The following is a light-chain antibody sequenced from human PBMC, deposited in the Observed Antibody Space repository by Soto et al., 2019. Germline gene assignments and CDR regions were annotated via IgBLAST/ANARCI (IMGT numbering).Light chain of an antibody. Sequence: DIQLTQSPSFLSASVGDRVTITCRASLDIRGYLAWYQQKPGRVPRLLIYSASTLQSGVPSRFSGSGSGTEFTLTISSLQPEDFASYYCQQLERYPFSFGGGTKVEIK. CDR3: QQLERYPFS. CDR2: SAS. V-gene: IGKV1-9*01. J-gene: IGKJ4*01. CDR1: LDIRGY.